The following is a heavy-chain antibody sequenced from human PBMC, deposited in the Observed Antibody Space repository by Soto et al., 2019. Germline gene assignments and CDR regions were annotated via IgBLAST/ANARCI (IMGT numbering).Heavy chain of an antibody. CDR2: INPSGGST. J-gene: IGHJ5*02. Sequence: SVKVSCKASGYTFTSYYMHWVRQAPGQGLEWMGIINPSGGSTSYAQKFQGRVTMTRDTSTSTVYMGLSSLRSEDTAVYYCARERRLSGYCSSTSCYRQLNWFDPWGQGTLVTVSS. CDR3: ARERRLSGYCSSTSCYRQLNWFDP. CDR1: GYTFTSYY. D-gene: IGHD2-2*01. V-gene: IGHV1-46*01.